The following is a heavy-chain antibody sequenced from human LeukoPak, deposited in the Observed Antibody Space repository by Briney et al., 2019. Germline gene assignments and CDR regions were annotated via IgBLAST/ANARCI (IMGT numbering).Heavy chain of an antibody. V-gene: IGHV1-46*01. D-gene: IGHD6-19*01. CDR3: ARDYSSGWSQGFDY. J-gene: IGHJ4*02. CDR1: GGAFTSYY. CDR2: INPSGGST. Sequence: ASVKVSCKASGGAFTSYYMHWVRQAPGQGLEWMGIINPSGGSTSYAQKFQGRVTMTRDMSTSTVYMELSSLRSEDTAVYYCARDYSSGWSQGFDYWGQGTLVTVSS.